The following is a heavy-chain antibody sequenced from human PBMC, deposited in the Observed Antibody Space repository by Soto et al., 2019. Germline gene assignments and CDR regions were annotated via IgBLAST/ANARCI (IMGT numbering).Heavy chain of an antibody. Sequence: QVQLVQSGAEVKKPGASVKIPCKASGFVFKDYAFHWVRQAPGQRPEWMGWINADSTDSKYSQKLQGRVTITRDTSATTVYMELNSLRFEDTAVYYCVRDGWVTMRHFAFWGQGTMVTVSS. CDR2: INADSTDS. V-gene: IGHV1-3*01. J-gene: IGHJ3*01. CDR3: VRDGWVTMRHFAF. D-gene: IGHD4-17*01. CDR1: GFVFKDYA.